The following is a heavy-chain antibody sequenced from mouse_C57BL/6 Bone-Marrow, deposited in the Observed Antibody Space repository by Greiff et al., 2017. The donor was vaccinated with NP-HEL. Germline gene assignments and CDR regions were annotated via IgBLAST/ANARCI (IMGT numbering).Heavy chain of an antibody. V-gene: IGHV1-15*01. J-gene: IGHJ1*03. D-gene: IGHD1-1*02. CDR1: GYTFTDYE. CDR2: IDPETGGT. Sequence: QVQLQQSGAELVRPGASVTLSCKASGYTFTDYEMHWVKQTPVHGLEWIGAIDPETGGTAYNQKFKGKAILTADKSSSTAYMELRSLTSEDSAVYYCTRRERELYGLHWYFDVWGTGTTVTVSS. CDR3: TRRERELYGLHWYFDV.